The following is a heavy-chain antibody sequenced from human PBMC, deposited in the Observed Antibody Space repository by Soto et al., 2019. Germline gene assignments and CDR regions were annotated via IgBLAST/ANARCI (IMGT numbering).Heavy chain of an antibody. D-gene: IGHD2-15*01. V-gene: IGHV2-5*02. CDR2: IYWDDDK. J-gene: IGHJ5*02. Sequence: SGPTLVNPTQTLTLTCTFSGFSLSTSGVGVGWIRQPPGKALEWLALIYWDDDKRYSPSLKRRLTITKDTSKNQVVLTMTNMDPVDTATYYCALAQGQYCSGGSCYSGGWFDPWGQGTLVTVSS. CDR3: ALAQGQYCSGGSCYSGGWFDP. CDR1: GFSLSTSGVG.